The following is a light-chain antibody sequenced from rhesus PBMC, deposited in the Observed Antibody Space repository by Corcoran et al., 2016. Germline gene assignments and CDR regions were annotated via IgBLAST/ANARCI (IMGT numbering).Light chain of an antibody. CDR2: EAS. CDR3: QHYYSTPYS. CDR1: QGITND. V-gene: IGKV1-25*01. Sequence: DIQMTQSPSSLSASVGDRVTITCRASQGITNDLAWYQQKPGETPKLLIYEASSLQSGLPSRFSGSGSGTEFTLTISSLQSEDFATYYCQHYYSTPYSFGQGTKVEIK. J-gene: IGKJ2*01.